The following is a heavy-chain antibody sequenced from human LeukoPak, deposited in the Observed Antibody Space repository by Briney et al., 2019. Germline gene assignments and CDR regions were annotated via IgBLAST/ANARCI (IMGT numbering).Heavy chain of an antibody. CDR3: ARAGPSSSWHQFDY. V-gene: IGHV4-39*07. CDR1: GGPISSSSYY. Sequence: SETLSLTCTVSGGPISSSSYYWGWIRQPPGKGLEWIGSIYYSGSTYYNPSLKSRVTISVDTSKNQFSLKLSSVTAADTAVYYCARAGPSSSWHQFDYWGQGTLVTVSS. J-gene: IGHJ4*02. D-gene: IGHD6-13*01. CDR2: IYYSGST.